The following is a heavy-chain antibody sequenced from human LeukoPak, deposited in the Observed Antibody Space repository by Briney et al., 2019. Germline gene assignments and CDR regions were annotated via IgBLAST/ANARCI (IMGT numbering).Heavy chain of an antibody. CDR1: GFTLKIYP. CDR3: AREGVQTTVDAFDI. D-gene: IGHD4-17*01. CDR2: ISHDGSDK. Sequence: GGSLRLSCAAAGFTLKIYPMHWVRQAPGKGLEWLSVISHDGSDKTNADSVKGRFIISRDNSKNTIYLQLNSLRPEDTAMYYCAREGVQTTVDAFDIWGLGTMVIVSS. J-gene: IGHJ3*02. V-gene: IGHV3-30*04.